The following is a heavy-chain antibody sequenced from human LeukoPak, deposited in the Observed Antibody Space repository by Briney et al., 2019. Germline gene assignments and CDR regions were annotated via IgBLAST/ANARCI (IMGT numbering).Heavy chain of an antibody. CDR2: INHSGST. D-gene: IGHD3-3*01. CDR1: GGSFSGYY. CDR3: ARVSLRGRFLEWLPRPNWFDP. J-gene: IGHJ5*02. Sequence: SETLSLTCAVYGGSFSGYYWSWIRQPPGKGLEWIGEINHSGSTNYNPSLKSRVTISVDTSKNQFSLKLSSVTAADTAVYYCARVSLRGRFLEWLPRPNWFDPWGQGTLVTVSS. V-gene: IGHV4-34*01.